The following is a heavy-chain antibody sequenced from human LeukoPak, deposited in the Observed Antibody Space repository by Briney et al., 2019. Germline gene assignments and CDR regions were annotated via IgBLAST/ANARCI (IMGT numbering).Heavy chain of an antibody. Sequence: GGSLRLSCAASGFTFSSYAMSWVRQAPGKGLEWVSAISGSGGSTYYADSVKGRFTISRDNSKNTLYLQMNSLRAEDTAVYYCAKDSALTIFGVVLYYFDYWGQGTLVTVSS. D-gene: IGHD3-3*01. CDR3: AKDSALTIFGVVLYYFDY. CDR2: ISGSGGST. J-gene: IGHJ4*02. CDR1: GFTFSSYA. V-gene: IGHV3-23*01.